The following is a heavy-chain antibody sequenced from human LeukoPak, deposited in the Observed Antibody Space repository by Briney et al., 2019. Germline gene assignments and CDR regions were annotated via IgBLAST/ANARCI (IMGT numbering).Heavy chain of an antibody. CDR3: ARCSYSYYYMDV. CDR2: VFHSGTT. V-gene: IGHV4-38-2*01. J-gene: IGHJ6*03. Sequence: SETLSLTCAVSGYSISSGFCWGWIRQPPGKGLEWIGNVFHSGTTYYNPSLKSRVTISVDTSKNQFSLKLTSVTAADTALYYCARCSYSYYYMDVWGKGTTVTVSS. CDR1: GYSISSGFC. D-gene: IGHD2-21*01.